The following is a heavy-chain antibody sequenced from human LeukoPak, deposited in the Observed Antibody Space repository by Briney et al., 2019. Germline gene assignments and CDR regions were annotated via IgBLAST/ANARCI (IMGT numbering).Heavy chain of an antibody. Sequence: SEALSLTCTVSGGSISSGGYYWSWIRQPPGKGLEWIGYIYHSGSTYYNPSLKSRVTISVDTSKNQFSLKLSSVTAVDTAVYYCARGPYYYYYGMDVWGQGTTVTVSS. J-gene: IGHJ6*02. V-gene: IGHV4-30-2*01. CDR2: IYHSGST. CDR3: ARGPYYYYYGMDV. CDR1: GGSISSGGYY.